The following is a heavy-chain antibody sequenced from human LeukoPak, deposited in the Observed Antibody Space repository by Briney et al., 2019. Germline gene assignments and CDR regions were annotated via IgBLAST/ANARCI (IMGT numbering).Heavy chain of an antibody. Sequence: PGGSLRLSCVASGFNFSSFAMHWVRQAPGKGLEWVAVTSSDGVNQYFGDSVKGRFTVSRDNSKNTLYLQMNSLRPEDTAVYYCAKDDPEFTSSSDYWGQGTLVTVSS. J-gene: IGHJ4*02. CDR2: TSSDGVNQ. D-gene: IGHD6-6*01. V-gene: IGHV3-30*18. CDR1: GFNFSSFA. CDR3: AKDDPEFTSSSDY.